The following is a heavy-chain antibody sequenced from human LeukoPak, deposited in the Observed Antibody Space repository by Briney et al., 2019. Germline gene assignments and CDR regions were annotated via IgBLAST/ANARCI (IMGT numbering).Heavy chain of an antibody. D-gene: IGHD3-22*01. CDR3: AREGGYYYDSSGYYLDY. CDR2: ISYDGSNK. CDR1: GFTFSSYS. V-gene: IGHV3-30*03. Sequence: GGSLRLSCAASGFTFSSYSMNWVRQAPGKGLEWVAVISYDGSNKYYADSVKGRFTISRDNSKNTLYLQMNSLRAEDTAVYYCAREGGYYYDSSGYYLDYWGQGTLVTVSS. J-gene: IGHJ4*02.